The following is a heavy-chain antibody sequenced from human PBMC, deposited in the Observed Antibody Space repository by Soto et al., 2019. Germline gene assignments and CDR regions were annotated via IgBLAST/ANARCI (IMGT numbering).Heavy chain of an antibody. D-gene: IGHD2-8*01. CDR3: AREFRVDVLMVYALAH. J-gene: IGHJ5*02. CDR2: INAGNGNT. CDR1: GYTFTSYA. V-gene: IGHV1-3*01. Sequence: GASVKVSCKASGYTFTSYAMHWVRQAPGQRLEWMGWINAGNGNTKYSQKFQGRVTITRDTSASTAYMELSSLRSEDTAVYYCAREFRVDVLMVYALAHWGQGTQVTVSS.